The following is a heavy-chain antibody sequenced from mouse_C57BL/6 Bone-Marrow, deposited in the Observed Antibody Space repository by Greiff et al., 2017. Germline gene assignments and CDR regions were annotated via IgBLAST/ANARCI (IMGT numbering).Heavy chain of an antibody. CDR2: IYPRSGNT. V-gene: IGHV1-81*01. Sequence: QVQLQQSGAELARPGASVKLSCKASGYTFTSYGISWVKQRTGQGLEWIGEIYPRSGNTYYNEKFKGKATRTADKSSSTAYMELRSLTSEDSAVYFCARHYYDFAYWGQGTLVTVSA. CDR1: GYTFTSYG. D-gene: IGHD2-4*01. J-gene: IGHJ3*01. CDR3: ARHYYDFAY.